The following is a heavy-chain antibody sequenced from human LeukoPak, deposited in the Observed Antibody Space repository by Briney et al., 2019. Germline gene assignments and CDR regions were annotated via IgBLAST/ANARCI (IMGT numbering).Heavy chain of an antibody. CDR3: AKSSYYDSSGYYREYYFDY. CDR2: VSGSGCST. V-gene: IGHV3-23*01. D-gene: IGHD3-22*01. CDR1: GFTFSSYA. Sequence: PGGSLRLSCAASGFTFSSYAMSWVRQAPGKGLEWVSSVSGSGCSTCYADSVKGRFTISRDNSKSTLFLQMNSPRAEDTAVYYCAKSSYYDSSGYYREYYFDYWGQGTLVTVSS. J-gene: IGHJ4*02.